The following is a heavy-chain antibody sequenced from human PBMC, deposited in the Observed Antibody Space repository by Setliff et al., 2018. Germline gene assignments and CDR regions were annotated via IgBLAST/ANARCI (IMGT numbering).Heavy chain of an antibody. CDR2: INPHASEK. Sequence: PGGSLRLSCAASGFTFSSFWMSWVRQSPGKGLEWLASINPHASEKYYADSVKGRFTISRDNAQKTLYLHMNNLRADDTAVFYCVPGRGSWGQGALVTVSS. D-gene: IGHD6-25*01. J-gene: IGHJ5*02. CDR1: GFTFSSFW. V-gene: IGHV3-7*01. CDR3: VPGRGS.